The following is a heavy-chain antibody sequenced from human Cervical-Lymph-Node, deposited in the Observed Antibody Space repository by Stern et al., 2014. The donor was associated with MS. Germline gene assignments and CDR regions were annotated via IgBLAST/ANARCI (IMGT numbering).Heavy chain of an antibody. Sequence: EVQLVESGGGLAQPGGSLRLSCAGSGFSFSNFAMTWIRQAPGKVLEWVSGSGTDGGTHYAESVKGRFSISRDNSKNTLYLQMDRLRVEDTAVYYCGKDLHYWSADSWGQGTLVTVSS. J-gene: IGHJ4*02. CDR3: GKDLHYWSADS. V-gene: IGHV3-23*04. D-gene: IGHD1-1*01. CDR1: GFSFSNFA. CDR2: SGTDGGT.